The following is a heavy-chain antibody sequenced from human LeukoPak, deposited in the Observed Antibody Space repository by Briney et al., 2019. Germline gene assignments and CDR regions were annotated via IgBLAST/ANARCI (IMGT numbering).Heavy chain of an antibody. J-gene: IGHJ5*02. CDR3: ASGGDYYDSSGYSNWFDP. CDR2: IIPIFGTA. CDR1: GGTFSSYA. V-gene: IGHV1-69*01. Sequence: GSSVKVSCKASGGTFSSYAISWVRQAPGQGLEWMGGIIPIFGTANYAQKFQGRVTITADESTSTAYMELSSLRSEDTAVYYCASGGDYYDSSGYSNWFDPWGQGTLVTVSS. D-gene: IGHD3-22*01.